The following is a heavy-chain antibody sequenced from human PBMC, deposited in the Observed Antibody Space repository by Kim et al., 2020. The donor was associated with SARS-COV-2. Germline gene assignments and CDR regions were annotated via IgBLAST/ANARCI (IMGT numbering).Heavy chain of an antibody. J-gene: IGHJ6*03. CDR2: IHYGGST. V-gene: IGHV4-39*01. CDR1: GGSISSSSYY. CDR3: ARNRHERFLDWSALYYYYYMDV. D-gene: IGHD3-3*01. Sequence: SETLSLTCSVSGGSISSSSYYWGWIRQPPGKGLEWIGSIHYGGSTYYNPSLKSRVTISVDRSENQFSLKLGSVTAADTAVYFCARNRHERFLDWSALYYYYYMDVWGKGTTVTVSS.